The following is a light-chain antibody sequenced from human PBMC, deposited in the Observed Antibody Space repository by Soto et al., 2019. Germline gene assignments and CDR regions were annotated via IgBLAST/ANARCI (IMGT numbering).Light chain of an antibody. CDR3: QSYDSSLSGDVV. V-gene: IGLV1-40*01. CDR2: GNN. CDR1: SSNIGAGYD. J-gene: IGLJ2*01. Sequence: QSVLTQPPSVSGAPGQRVSISCTGSSSNIGAGYDVHWYQQLPGTAPKLLIYGNNNRPSGVPDRFSGSKSGTSASLAITGLQADDEADYYCQSYDSSLSGDVVFGGGTKVTVL.